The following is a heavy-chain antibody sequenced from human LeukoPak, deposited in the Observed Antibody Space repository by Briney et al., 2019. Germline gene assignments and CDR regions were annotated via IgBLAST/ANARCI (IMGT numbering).Heavy chain of an antibody. V-gene: IGHV3-20*04. Sequence: GGSLRLSCAASGFTFDDYGMSWVRQAPGEGLEWVSGINWNGGSTGYADSVKGRFTISRDNAKNSLYLQMNSLRAEDTALYYCARDRYSSGWSDAFDIWGQGTMVTVSS. CDR3: ARDRYSSGWSDAFDI. J-gene: IGHJ3*02. CDR2: INWNGGST. D-gene: IGHD6-19*01. CDR1: GFTFDDYG.